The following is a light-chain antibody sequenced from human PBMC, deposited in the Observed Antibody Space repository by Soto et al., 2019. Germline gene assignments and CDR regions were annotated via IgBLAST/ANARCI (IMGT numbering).Light chain of an antibody. Sequence: EIVLTHSPGTLSLSPGERATISCRASQSVSSSYLAWYQQKPGKAPRLLIYDASNRATGIPARFRGSGSGTYFTLTIIILEPEDFAVYDCQQRSNRPRCTVGKWTKADIK. CDR2: DAS. V-gene: IGKV3D-20*02. J-gene: IGKJ1*01. CDR1: QSVSSSY. CDR3: QQRSNRPRCT.